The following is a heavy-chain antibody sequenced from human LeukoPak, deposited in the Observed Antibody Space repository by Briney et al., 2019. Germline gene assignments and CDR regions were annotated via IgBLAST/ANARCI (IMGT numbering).Heavy chain of an antibody. J-gene: IGHJ3*02. CDR3: ARERRSSSPGEQQLVRAFDI. Sequence: ASVKVSCKASGYTFTNYAMNWVRQAPGQGLEWMGWINTNTGNPTYAQGFTGRFVFSLDTSVSTAYLQISSLRAEDTAMYYCARERRSSSPGEQQLVRAFDIWGQGTMVTVSS. CDR1: GYTFTNYA. V-gene: IGHV7-4-1*02. D-gene: IGHD6-13*01. CDR2: INTNTGNP.